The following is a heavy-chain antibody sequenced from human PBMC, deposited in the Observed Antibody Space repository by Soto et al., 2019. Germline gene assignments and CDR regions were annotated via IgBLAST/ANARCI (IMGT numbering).Heavy chain of an antibody. CDR1: GGSFSGYY. V-gene: IGHV4-34*01. CDR2: INHSGST. J-gene: IGHJ4*02. CDR3: ARRYLGYGLTDD. Sequence: SETLSLTCAVYGGSFSGYYWSWIRQPPGKGLEWIGEINHSGSTNYNPSLKSRVTISVDTSKNQFSLKLSSVTAADTAVYYCARRYLGYGLTDDWGQGTLVTVSS. D-gene: IGHD5-12*01.